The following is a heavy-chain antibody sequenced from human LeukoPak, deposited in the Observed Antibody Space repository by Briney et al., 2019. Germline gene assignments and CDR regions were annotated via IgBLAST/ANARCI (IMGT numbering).Heavy chain of an antibody. J-gene: IGHJ5*02. CDR1: GGSISSGDYY. V-gene: IGHV4-30-4*08. D-gene: IGHD6-13*01. CDR3: ARSTIAAAGIRWFDP. CDR2: IYYSGST. Sequence: SQTMSLTCTVSGGSISSGDYYWSWIRQPPGKGLEWIGYIYYSGSTYYNPSLKSRVTISVDTSKNQFSLKLSSVTAADTAVYYCARSTIAAAGIRWFDPWAQGTVVTVSS.